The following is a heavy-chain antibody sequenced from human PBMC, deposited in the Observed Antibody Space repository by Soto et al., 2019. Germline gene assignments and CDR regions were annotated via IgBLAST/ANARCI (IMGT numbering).Heavy chain of an antibody. Sequence: QVQLVQSGAEVKKPGSSVKVSCKASGGTFSSYTISWVRQAPGQGLEWMGRIIPILGIANYAQKFQGRVTXTXXKSTSTAYMELSSLRSEDTAVYYWARGRITMVLTDWGQGTMVTVSS. J-gene: IGHJ3*01. CDR2: IIPILGIA. CDR3: ARGRITMVLTD. D-gene: IGHD3-10*01. CDR1: GGTFSSYT. V-gene: IGHV1-69*02.